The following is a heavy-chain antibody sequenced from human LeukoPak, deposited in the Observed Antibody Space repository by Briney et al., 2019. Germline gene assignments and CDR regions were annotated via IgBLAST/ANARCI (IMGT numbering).Heavy chain of an antibody. Sequence: ASVKVSFKASGYTFNSYYMHWVRQAPGQGLEWMGIINPSGGSTSYAQKFQGRVTITADESTSTAYMELSSLRSEDTAVYYCAKERSGTWFDPWGQGTLVTVSS. CDR2: INPSGGST. D-gene: IGHD1-26*01. V-gene: IGHV1-46*02. CDR1: GYTFNSYY. CDR3: AKERSGTWFDP. J-gene: IGHJ5*02.